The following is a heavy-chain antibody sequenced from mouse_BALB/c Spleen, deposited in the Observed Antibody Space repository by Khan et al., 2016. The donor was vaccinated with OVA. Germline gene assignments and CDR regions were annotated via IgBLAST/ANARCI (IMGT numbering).Heavy chain of an antibody. V-gene: IGHV2-6-7*01. J-gene: IGHJ4*01. Sequence: QVQLQQPGPGLVAPSQSLSITCTVSGFSLTGYGVNWVRQPPGKGLEWLGMIWGDGSTDYNSDLKSRLSISTDNSKSHVFLKLNSLQTYDTARYYCARAYYGNDREAMDYWGQGTSVTVSS. CDR3: ARAYYGNDREAMDY. CDR2: IWGDGST. D-gene: IGHD2-9*01. CDR1: GFSLTGYG.